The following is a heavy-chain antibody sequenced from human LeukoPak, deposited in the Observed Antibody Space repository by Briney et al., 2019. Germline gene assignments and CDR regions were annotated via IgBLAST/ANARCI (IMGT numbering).Heavy chain of an antibody. D-gene: IGHD5-18*01. J-gene: IGHJ4*02. CDR1: GGSISSHY. V-gene: IGHV4-59*11. Sequence: SETLSLTCTVSGGSISSHYWNWVRQPPGKGLGWIGYMYDTVNTKDNPSLTSRLTLSADTSKNQFSLRLGSVTAADTAVYYCATIKRGYPYGYFDFWGQGILVTVSS. CDR2: MYDTVNT. CDR3: ATIKRGYPYGYFDF.